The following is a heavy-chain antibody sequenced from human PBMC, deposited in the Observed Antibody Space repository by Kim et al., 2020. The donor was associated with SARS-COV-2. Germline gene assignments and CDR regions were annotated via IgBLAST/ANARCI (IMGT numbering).Heavy chain of an antibody. CDR2: INPNSGGT. Sequence: ASVKVSCKASGYTFTGYYMHWVRQAPGQGLEWMGWINPNSGGTNYAQKFQGRVTMTRDTSISTAYMELSRLRSDDTAVYYCARSRYQLPINWFDPWGQGTLVTVSS. D-gene: IGHD2-2*01. CDR1: GYTFTGYY. V-gene: IGHV1-2*02. CDR3: ARSRYQLPINWFDP. J-gene: IGHJ5*02.